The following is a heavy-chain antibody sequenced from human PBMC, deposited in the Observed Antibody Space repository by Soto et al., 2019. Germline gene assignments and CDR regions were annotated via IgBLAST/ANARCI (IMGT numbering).Heavy chain of an antibody. D-gene: IGHD3-22*01. V-gene: IGHV4-30-2*01. CDR3: ARGINYYDSSGDSWFDP. CDR2: IYHTGTT. CDR1: GGSINSGDYS. J-gene: IGHJ5*02. Sequence: SEILYLTYTVSGGSINSGDYSWTWIRPPPGKSLEWIGYIYHTGTTYYNMSLKSRVTISVDRSKNQFSLKLSSVTAADTAVYYCARGINYYDSSGDSWFDPWGQGTLVTVS.